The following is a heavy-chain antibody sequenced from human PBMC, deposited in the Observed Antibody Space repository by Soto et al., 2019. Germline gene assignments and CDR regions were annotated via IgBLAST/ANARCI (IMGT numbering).Heavy chain of an antibody. J-gene: IGHJ6*03. D-gene: IGHD3-3*01. Sequence: ASVKVSCKASGYTFTSYGISWVRQAPGQGLEWMGWISAYNGNTNYAQKLQGRVTMTTDTSTSTAYMELRSLRSDDTAVYYCARTATIFGVVIIIRHYYYYMDVWGKGTTVTVSS. CDR1: GYTFTSYG. CDR2: ISAYNGNT. CDR3: ARTATIFGVVIIIRHYYYYMDV. V-gene: IGHV1-18*01.